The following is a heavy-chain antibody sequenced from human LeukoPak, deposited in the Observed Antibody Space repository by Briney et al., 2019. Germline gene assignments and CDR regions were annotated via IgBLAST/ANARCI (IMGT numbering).Heavy chain of an antibody. CDR2: IYYSGST. CDR3: ARHERHDYVWGSYRPFFDY. Sequence: SETLSLTCTVSGGSISSNSYYWGWIRQPPGKGLKWIGSIYYSGSTYYNPSLKSRVTISVDTSKNQFSLKLSSVTAADTAVYYCARHERHDYVWGSYRPFFDYWGQGTLVTVSS. D-gene: IGHD3-16*02. J-gene: IGHJ4*02. CDR1: GGSISSNSYY. V-gene: IGHV4-39*01.